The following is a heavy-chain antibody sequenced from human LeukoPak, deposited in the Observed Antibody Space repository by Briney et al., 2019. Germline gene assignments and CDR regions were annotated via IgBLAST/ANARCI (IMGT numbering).Heavy chain of an antibody. Sequence: PSQTLSLTCTVSGGSISSGSYYWSWIRQPAGKGLEWIGRIYTSGSTNYNPPLKSRVTISVDTSKNQFSLKLSSVTAADTAVYYCARGVFVGCSGGSCYSGFYYYYYMDVWGKGTTVTISS. V-gene: IGHV4-61*02. CDR1: GGSISSGSYY. D-gene: IGHD2-15*01. CDR2: IYTSGST. CDR3: ARGVFVGCSGGSCYSGFYYYYYMDV. J-gene: IGHJ6*03.